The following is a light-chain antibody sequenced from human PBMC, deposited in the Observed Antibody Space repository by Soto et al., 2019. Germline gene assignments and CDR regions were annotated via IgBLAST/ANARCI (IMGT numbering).Light chain of an antibody. CDR1: ESLVRTDGNTY. CDR2: KVS. CDR3: MQATHWPGT. V-gene: IGKV2-30*02. Sequence: VMNQTSQYLPVTLGQPSAISSRASESLVRTDGNTYLHWFQQRPGQSPRRLIYKVSDRDSGVPDRFSGSGSGTEFTLKFSRVEAEDVGVYYCMQATHWPGTLGQGTKVDI. J-gene: IGKJ1*01.